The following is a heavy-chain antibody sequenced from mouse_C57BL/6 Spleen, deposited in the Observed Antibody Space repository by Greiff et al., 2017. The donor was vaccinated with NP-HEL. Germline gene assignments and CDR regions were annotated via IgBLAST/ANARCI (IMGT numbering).Heavy chain of an antibody. V-gene: IGHV1-18*01. Sequence: VQLQQSGPELVKPGASVKISCKASGYTFTDYNMDWVKQSHGKSLEWIGDINPNNGGTIYNQKFKGKATLTVDKSSSTAYLELRSLTSEDTAVYYCARRITTVVAHWYFDVWGTGTTVTVSS. CDR1: GYTFTDYN. D-gene: IGHD1-1*01. CDR3: ARRITTVVAHWYFDV. CDR2: INPNNGGT. J-gene: IGHJ1*03.